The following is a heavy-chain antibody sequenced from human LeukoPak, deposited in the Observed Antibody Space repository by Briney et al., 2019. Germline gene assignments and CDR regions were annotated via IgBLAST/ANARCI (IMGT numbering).Heavy chain of an antibody. Sequence: PGGSLRLSCAASGFTFSSYGMHWVRQAPGKGLEWVAVISYDGSNKYYADSVKGRFTISRDNSKNTLYLQMNSLRAEDTAVYYCARDGPAIVGADPFDYWGQGTLVTVSS. V-gene: IGHV3-30*03. CDR3: ARDGPAIVGADPFDY. CDR1: GFTFSSYG. J-gene: IGHJ4*02. CDR2: ISYDGSNK. D-gene: IGHD1-26*01.